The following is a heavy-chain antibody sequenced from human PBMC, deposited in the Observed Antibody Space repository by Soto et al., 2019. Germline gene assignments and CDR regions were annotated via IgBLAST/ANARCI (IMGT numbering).Heavy chain of an antibody. J-gene: IGHJ4*02. D-gene: IGHD3-16*01. Sequence: SDTVSLTCTVSGVSIADYYWSWIRQAPGKGRESMGYIYYSGVPLYNPSLNSRATISRDTSKNQFSLNLYFVTTADTAGYYCAAYLIPVMITPHGYPPLSFDYWGQGRLSTL. V-gene: IGHV4-59*01. CDR3: AAYLIPVMITPHGYPPLSFDY. CDR1: GVSIADYY. CDR2: IYYSGVP.